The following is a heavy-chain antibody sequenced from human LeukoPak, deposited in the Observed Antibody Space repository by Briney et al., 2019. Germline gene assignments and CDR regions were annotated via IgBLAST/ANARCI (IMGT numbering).Heavy chain of an antibody. Sequence: PSETLSLTCTVSGGSISSYYWSWIRQPPGKGLEWIGYIYYSGSTNYNPSLKSRVTISVDTSKNQFSLKLSSVTAADTAVYYCARVQRLYCTNGACSLNRYFDYWGQGTLVTVSS. J-gene: IGHJ4*02. D-gene: IGHD2-8*01. CDR1: GGSISSYY. V-gene: IGHV4-59*01. CDR3: ARVQRLYCTNGACSLNRYFDY. CDR2: IYYSGST.